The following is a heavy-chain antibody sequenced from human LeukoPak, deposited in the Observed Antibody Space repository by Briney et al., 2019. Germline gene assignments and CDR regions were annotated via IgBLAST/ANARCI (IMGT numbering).Heavy chain of an antibody. CDR3: ARGRYSSGWYFLHAFDI. D-gene: IGHD6-19*01. J-gene: IGHJ3*02. CDR2: INHSGST. CDR1: GGFFSGYY. V-gene: IGHV4-34*01. Sequence: SETLSLTCAVYGGFFSGYYWSWIRQPPGKGLEWIGEINHSGSTNYNPSLKSRVTISVDTSKNQFSLKLSSVTAADTAVYYCARGRYSSGWYFLHAFDIWGQGTMVTVSS.